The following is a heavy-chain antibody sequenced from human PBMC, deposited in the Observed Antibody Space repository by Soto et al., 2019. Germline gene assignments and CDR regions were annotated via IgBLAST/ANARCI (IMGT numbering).Heavy chain of an antibody. V-gene: IGHV3-23*01. CDR3: VREFPPGSPNYDY. J-gene: IGHJ4*02. CDR2: LTRSGTT. D-gene: IGHD3-10*01. CDR1: GFTFSSYA. Sequence: EVQLLESAGGLVQPGGSLRLSCAASGFTFSSYAMGWVRQAPGKGLEWVSTLTRSGTTPYAESVRGRFTISRDNSNNTLYLQMDDLRAEDTAVYYCVREFPPGSPNYDYWGLGTLVTVSS.